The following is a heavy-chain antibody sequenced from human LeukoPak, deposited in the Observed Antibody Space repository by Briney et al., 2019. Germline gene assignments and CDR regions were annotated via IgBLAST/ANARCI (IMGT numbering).Heavy chain of an antibody. CDR2: IKQDGREK. V-gene: IGHV3-7*01. Sequence: GGSLRLSCAASGFTFSSYWMSWVRQAPGKGLEWVANIKQDGREKYYVDSVKGRFTISRDNVKNSLYLQMNSLRAEDTAVYYCARDLPIDTAMVESNGFDYWGQGTLVTVSS. J-gene: IGHJ4*02. CDR3: ARDLPIDTAMVESNGFDY. CDR1: GFTFSSYW. D-gene: IGHD5-18*01.